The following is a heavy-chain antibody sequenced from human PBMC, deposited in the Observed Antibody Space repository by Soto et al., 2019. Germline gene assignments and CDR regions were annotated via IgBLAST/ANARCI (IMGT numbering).Heavy chain of an antibody. CDR3: ALEIWGARQQLVPYGMDV. J-gene: IGHJ6*02. CDR2: INSDGSST. Sequence: LRLSCAASGFTFSSYWMHWVRQAPGKGLVWVSRINSDGSSTSYADSVRGRFTISRDNAKNTLYLQINSLRAEDTAVYYCALEIWGARQQLVPYGMDVWGQGTTVTVSS. D-gene: IGHD6-13*01. V-gene: IGHV3-74*01. CDR1: GFTFSSYW.